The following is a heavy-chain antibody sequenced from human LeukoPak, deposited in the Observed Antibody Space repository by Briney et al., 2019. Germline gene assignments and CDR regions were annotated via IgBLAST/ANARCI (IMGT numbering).Heavy chain of an antibody. D-gene: IGHD4-17*01. CDR2: IYGNDDK. V-gene: IGHV2-5*01. Sequence: SAPTLVSPTQTPTLTCNFSRCFLSTPGEGLGWIRQPPGKALARLEPIYGNDDKYSPSLKNRLTLSKDYAKDQVVLTLTNMDPLDTATYFCGHRRQPGYSDDCDYLFDYWGQGILVTVSS. CDR1: RCFLSTPGEG. CDR3: GHRRQPGYSDDCDYLFDY. J-gene: IGHJ4*02.